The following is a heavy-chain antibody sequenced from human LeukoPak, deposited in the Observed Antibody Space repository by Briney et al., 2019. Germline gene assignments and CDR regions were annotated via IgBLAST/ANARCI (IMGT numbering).Heavy chain of an antibody. V-gene: IGHV1-69*13. CDR1: GGTFSSYA. Sequence: SVKVSCKASGGTFSSYAISWVRQAPGQGLEWMGGIIPIFGTANYAQKFQGRVTITADESTSTAYTELSSLRSEDTAVYYCAREGGYCSGGSCYYNYWGQGTLVTVSS. J-gene: IGHJ4*02. CDR3: AREGGYCSGGSCYYNY. D-gene: IGHD2-15*01. CDR2: IIPIFGTA.